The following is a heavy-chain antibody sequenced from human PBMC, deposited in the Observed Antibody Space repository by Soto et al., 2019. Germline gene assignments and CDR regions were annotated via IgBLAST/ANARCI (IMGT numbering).Heavy chain of an antibody. CDR1: GDRVSSNSAA. D-gene: IGHD6-13*01. Sequence: PSQTLSLTCAISGDRVSSNSAACNWIRQSPSRGLEWLGRTYYRSKWYNDYAVSVKSRITINPDTSKNQFSLQLNSVTPEDTAVYYCARGSSWSDSWFDPWGQGTLVTVSS. CDR3: ARGSSWSDSWFDP. CDR2: TYYRSKWYN. V-gene: IGHV6-1*01. J-gene: IGHJ5*02.